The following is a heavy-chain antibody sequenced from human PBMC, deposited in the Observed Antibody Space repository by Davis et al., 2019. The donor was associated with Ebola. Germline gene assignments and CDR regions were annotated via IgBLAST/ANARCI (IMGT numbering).Heavy chain of an antibody. J-gene: IGHJ4*02. CDR1: GFTFRSYV. Sequence: GESLKISCAASGFTFRSYVMNWVRQAPGKGLEWVALISNDGSNKYYTDSVKGRFTISRDNSKNTVFLQMNSLRAEDTALYYCARGLWDYYGSGLPKYFDIWGQGTSVTVAS. V-gene: IGHV3-30-3*01. CDR2: ISNDGSNK. D-gene: IGHD3-10*01. CDR3: ARGLWDYYGSGLPKYFDI.